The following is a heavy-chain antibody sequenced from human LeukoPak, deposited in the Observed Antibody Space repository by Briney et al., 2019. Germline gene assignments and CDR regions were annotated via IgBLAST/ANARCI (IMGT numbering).Heavy chain of an antibody. Sequence: GASVQVSCQASGYTFTSYDSNWVGRAAGRGGEGMGGMNPNSGNTGYAQKFQGRLTMTRNTSISTAYMELSSMRSEDRAVYCCAIRAAARYGLDYGGEGTLVTVPS. CDR2: MNPNSGNT. CDR1: GYTFTSYD. J-gene: IGHJ4*02. CDR3: AIRAAARYGLDY. V-gene: IGHV1-8*01. D-gene: IGHD6-13*01.